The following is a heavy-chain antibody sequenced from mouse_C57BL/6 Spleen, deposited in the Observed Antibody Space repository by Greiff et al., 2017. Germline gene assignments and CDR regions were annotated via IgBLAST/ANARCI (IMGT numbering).Heavy chain of an antibody. CDR2: ISSGGDYI. CDR1: GFTFSSYA. D-gene: IGHD2-3*01. V-gene: IGHV5-9-1*02. CDR3: TREGDGYYDFDY. J-gene: IGHJ2*01. Sequence: EVKVVESGEGLVKPGGSLKLSCAASGFTFSSYAMSWVRQTPEKRLEWVAYISSGGDYIYYADTVKGRFTISRDNARNTLYLQMSSLKSEDTAMYYCTREGDGYYDFDYWGQGTTLTVSS.